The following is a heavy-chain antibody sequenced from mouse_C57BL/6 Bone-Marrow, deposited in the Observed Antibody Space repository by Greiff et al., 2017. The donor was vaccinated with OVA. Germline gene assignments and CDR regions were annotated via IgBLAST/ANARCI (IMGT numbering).Heavy chain of an antibody. CDR3: ARKTVVPGYFDY. CDR2: INPSTGGT. V-gene: IGHV1-42*01. J-gene: IGHJ2*01. Sequence: EVQLQQSGPELVKPGASVKISCKASGYSFTGYYMNWVKQSPEKSLEWIGEINPSTGGTTYNQKFKAKATLTVDKSSSTAYMQLKSLTSEDSAVYYCARKTVVPGYFDYWGQGTTLTVSS. CDR1: GYSFTGYY. D-gene: IGHD1-1*01.